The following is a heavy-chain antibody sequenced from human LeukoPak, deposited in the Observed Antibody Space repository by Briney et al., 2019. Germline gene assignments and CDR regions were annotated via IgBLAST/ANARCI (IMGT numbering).Heavy chain of an antibody. CDR2: ISGSGVST. V-gene: IGHV3-23*01. CDR3: AKKTSGGSPLRTFFDY. J-gene: IGHJ4*02. Sequence: GGSLRLSCAASGFTFNNYAMSWVRQAPGKGLEWVSTISGSGVSTYYADSFKGRFTISRDNSNNTLYLQMNSLRAEDTAIYYCAKKTSGGSPLRTFFDYWGQGTLVTVSS. CDR1: GFTFNNYA. D-gene: IGHD2-15*01.